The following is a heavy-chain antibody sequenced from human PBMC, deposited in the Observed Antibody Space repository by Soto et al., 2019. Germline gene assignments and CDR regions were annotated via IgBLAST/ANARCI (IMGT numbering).Heavy chain of an antibody. CDR1: GFTFSDYY. Sequence: QVQLVESGGGLVKPGGSLRLSCAASGFTFSDYYMSWIRQAPGKGLEWVSYISSSSSYTNYADSVKGRFTISRDNAKNSLYLEKNSLRDEVTAVYYCARARRTESHYDSSGYAAEYFQYWGQGTLVTVSS. J-gene: IGHJ1*01. V-gene: IGHV3-11*05. CDR2: ISSSSSYT. CDR3: ARARRTESHYDSSGYAAEYFQY. D-gene: IGHD3-22*01.